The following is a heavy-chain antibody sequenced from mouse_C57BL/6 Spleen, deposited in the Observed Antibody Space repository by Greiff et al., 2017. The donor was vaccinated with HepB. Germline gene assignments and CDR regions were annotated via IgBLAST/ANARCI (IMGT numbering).Heavy chain of an antibody. CDR1: GYTFTSYW. V-gene: IGHV1-69*01. CDR2: IDPSDSYT. CDR3: ARVYDGYYVWFAY. J-gene: IGHJ3*01. Sequence: QVQLQQSGAELVMPGASVKLSCKASGYTFTSYWMHWVKQRPGQGLEWIGEIDPSDSYTNYNQKFKGKSTLTVDKSSSTAYMQLSSLTSEDSAVYYCARVYDGYYVWFAYWGQGTLVTVSA. D-gene: IGHD2-3*01.